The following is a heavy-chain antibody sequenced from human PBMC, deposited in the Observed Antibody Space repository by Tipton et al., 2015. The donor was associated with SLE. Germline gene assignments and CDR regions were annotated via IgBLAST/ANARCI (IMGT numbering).Heavy chain of an antibody. V-gene: IGHV4-38-2*02. Sequence: TLSLTCAVSGYSISSGYYWGWVRQPPGKGLEWIGSIYHSGSTYYNPPLKSRATVSEDTSKNQLSLNPSSVTAADTAVYYCARDLTIFGVVRDYWGQGTLVTVSS. D-gene: IGHD3-3*01. CDR3: ARDLTIFGVVRDY. CDR2: IYHSGST. J-gene: IGHJ4*02. CDR1: GYSISSGYY.